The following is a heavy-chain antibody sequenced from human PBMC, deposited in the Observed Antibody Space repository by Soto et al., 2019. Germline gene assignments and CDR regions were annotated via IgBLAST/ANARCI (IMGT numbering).Heavy chain of an antibody. CDR1: GYTFTGYY. Sequence: ASVKVSCKASGYTFTGYYMHWVRQAPGQGLEWMGWINPNSGGTNYAQKFQGWVTMTRDTSISTAYMELSRLRSDDTAVYYCVMAPQLQIYGPRAFDIWGQGTMVTVSS. J-gene: IGHJ3*02. D-gene: IGHD4-17*01. CDR2: INPNSGGT. CDR3: VMAPQLQIYGPRAFDI. V-gene: IGHV1-2*04.